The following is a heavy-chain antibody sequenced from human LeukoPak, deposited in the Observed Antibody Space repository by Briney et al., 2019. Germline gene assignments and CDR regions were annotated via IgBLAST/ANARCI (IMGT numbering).Heavy chain of an antibody. CDR1: GSFISSSSYY. Sequence: SETLSLTCTVSGSFISSSSYYWAWIRQTTAKGLEWIVTIYYSGNTYYNPSLKSRVTMSVDTSKNHFSLKLSSVTAADTAVYYCARRPYWYFDLWGRGTLVTVSS. J-gene: IGHJ2*01. V-gene: IGHV4-39*07. D-gene: IGHD6-6*01. CDR2: IYYSGNT. CDR3: ARRPYWYFDL.